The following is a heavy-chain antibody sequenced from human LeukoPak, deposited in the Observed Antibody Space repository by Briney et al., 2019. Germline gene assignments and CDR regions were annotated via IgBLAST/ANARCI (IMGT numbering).Heavy chain of an antibody. V-gene: IGHV3-23*01. D-gene: IGHD2-2*01. CDR3: AKDGGVVVPAGRKNYYYYGMDV. J-gene: IGHJ6*02. CDR2: ISTSGGSS. CDR1: GFTFSSYA. Sequence: PGGSLRLSCAASGFTFSSYAMSWVRQAPGKGLEWVSGISTSGGSSSYADSVKGRFTISRDNPRNTLYMQMNSLRAEDTAVYYCAKDGGVVVPAGRKNYYYYGMDVWGQGTTVTVSS.